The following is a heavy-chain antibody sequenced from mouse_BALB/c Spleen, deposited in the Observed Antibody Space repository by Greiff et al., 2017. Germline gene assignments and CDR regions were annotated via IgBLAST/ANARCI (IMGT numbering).Heavy chain of an antibody. V-gene: IGHV7-3*02. D-gene: IGHD2-1*01. J-gene: IGHJ2*01. Sequence: EVKLMESGGGLVQPGGSLRLSCATSGFTFTDYYMSWVRQPPGKALEWLGFIRNKANGYTTEYSASVKGRFTISRDNSQSILYLQMNTLRAEDSATYDCASARGNYPYYFDYWGQGTTLTVSS. CDR1: GFTFTDYY. CDR2: IRNKANGYTT. CDR3: ASARGNYPYYFDY.